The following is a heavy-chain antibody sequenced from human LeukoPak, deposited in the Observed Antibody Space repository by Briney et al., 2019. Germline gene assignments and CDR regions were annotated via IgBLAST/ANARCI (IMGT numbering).Heavy chain of an antibody. CDR2: IYYSGST. Sequence: SETLSLTCTVSGGSISSSSYYWGWIRQPPGKGLEWIGNIYYSGSTYYNPSLKSRVTISVDTSKNQFPLKLSSVTAADTAVYYCARGIAVDYFDYWGQGTLVTVSS. V-gene: IGHV4-39*01. J-gene: IGHJ4*02. D-gene: IGHD6-19*01. CDR3: ARGIAVDYFDY. CDR1: GGSISSSSYY.